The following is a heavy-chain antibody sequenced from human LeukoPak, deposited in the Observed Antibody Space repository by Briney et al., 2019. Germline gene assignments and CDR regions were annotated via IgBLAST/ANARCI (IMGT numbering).Heavy chain of an antibody. CDR2: IYSGGGT. Sequence: PGGSLRLSCAASGFTVSTNYTSWVRQAPGKGLEWVSLIYSGGGTYYADSVKGRFTISRDNSKSTLHLQMNSLRVDDTAVYYCAKLLRGTVVPFYDYWGQGTLVTVSS. D-gene: IGHD3-10*01. V-gene: IGHV3-53*01. CDR3: AKLLRGTVVPFYDY. CDR1: GFTVSTNY. J-gene: IGHJ4*02.